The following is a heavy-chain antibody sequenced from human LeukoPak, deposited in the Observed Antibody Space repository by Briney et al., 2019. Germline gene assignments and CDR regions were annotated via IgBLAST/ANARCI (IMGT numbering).Heavy chain of an antibody. Sequence: PSETLSLTCTVSGGSISSEGYYWSWIRQPPGKGLEWIGYIYYSGSTNYNPSLKSRVTISVDTSKNQFSLKLSSVTAADTAVYYCAAGGATVNRGAFDYWGQGTLVTVSS. CDR2: IYYSGST. V-gene: IGHV4-61*08. D-gene: IGHD1-26*01. CDR3: AAGGATVNRGAFDY. J-gene: IGHJ4*02. CDR1: GGSISSEGYY.